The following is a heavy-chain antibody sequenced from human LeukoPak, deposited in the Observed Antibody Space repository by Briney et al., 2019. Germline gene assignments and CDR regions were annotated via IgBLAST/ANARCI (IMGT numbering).Heavy chain of an antibody. Sequence: GGSLRLSCAASGFTFSSYSMNWVRQAPGKGLEWVSGISWNSGSIGYADSVKGRFTISRDNAKNSLYLQMNSLRAEDTAVYYCAELGITMIGGVWGKGTTVTISS. CDR3: AELGITMIGGV. V-gene: IGHV3-48*04. J-gene: IGHJ6*04. CDR1: GFTFSSYS. D-gene: IGHD3-10*02. CDR2: ISWNSGSI.